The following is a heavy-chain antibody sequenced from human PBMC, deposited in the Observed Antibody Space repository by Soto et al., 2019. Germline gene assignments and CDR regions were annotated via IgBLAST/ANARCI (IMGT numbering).Heavy chain of an antibody. Sequence: SETLSLTCTVSGGSITTYQWSWIRQPPGKGLEWIGGYSGFTNYNPSLESRATISVDHSKNQFFLTLRSVTAADTAVYYCARDYGDYSFFFDYWGQGALVTVSS. CDR3: ARDYGDYSFFFDY. CDR1: GGSITTYQ. J-gene: IGHJ4*02. D-gene: IGHD4-17*01. V-gene: IGHV4-59*01. CDR2: YSGFT.